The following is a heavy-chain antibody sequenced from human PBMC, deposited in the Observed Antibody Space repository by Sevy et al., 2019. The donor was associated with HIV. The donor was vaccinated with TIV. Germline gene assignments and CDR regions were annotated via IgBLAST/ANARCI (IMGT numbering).Heavy chain of an antibody. CDR3: ARGLYLDY. CDR2: SLHGGST. J-gene: IGHJ4*02. V-gene: IGHV4-38-2*02. D-gene: IGHD3-10*01. CDR1: GYSISSGYY. Sequence: SETLSLTCTVSGYSISSGYYWGWIRQPPGKGLEWIGSSLHGGSTYCNPSLESRVTISVDTSKNQFSLKMSSVTAADTAVYYCARGLYLDYWGQGILVTVSS.